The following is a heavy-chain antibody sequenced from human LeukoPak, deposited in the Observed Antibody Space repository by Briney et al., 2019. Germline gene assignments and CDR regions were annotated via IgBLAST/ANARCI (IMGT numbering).Heavy chain of an antibody. Sequence: GGSLRLSCAASGFTFSDYYMSWIRQAPGKGLEWVSYISSSGSTIYYADSVKGRLTISRDKAKNSMYLQMNSLRAEDTAVYYCARGRSYYASSGSPKPADAFDIWGQGTMVTVSS. CDR3: ARGRSYYASSGSPKPADAFDI. CDR1: GFTFSDYY. J-gene: IGHJ3*02. CDR2: ISSSGSTI. D-gene: IGHD3-22*01. V-gene: IGHV3-11*01.